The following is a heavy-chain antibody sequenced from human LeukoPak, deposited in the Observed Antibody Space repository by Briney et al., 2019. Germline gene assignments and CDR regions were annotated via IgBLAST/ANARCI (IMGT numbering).Heavy chain of an antibody. CDR2: IIPIFGTE. Sequence: ASVKVSCKASGGTFSSYAISWVRQPPAQGLEWMCGIIPIFGTENYVQKLHDRDTINADKSTSTAYMYLNRQTAKDTAVYYCARGTPRLSVPAAAMSAFDIWGQGTMVTVSS. V-gene: IGHV1-69*06. CDR3: ARGTPRLSVPAAAMSAFDI. J-gene: IGHJ3*02. D-gene: IGHD2-2*01. CDR1: GGTFSSYA.